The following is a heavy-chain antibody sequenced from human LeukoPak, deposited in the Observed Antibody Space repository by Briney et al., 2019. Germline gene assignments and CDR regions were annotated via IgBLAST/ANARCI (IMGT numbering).Heavy chain of an antibody. CDR3: ARWWERFTTYWFDP. CDR2: INPNSGGT. J-gene: IGHJ5*02. V-gene: IGHV1-2*02. CDR1: GYTFTGYY. D-gene: IGHD1-26*01. Sequence: GASVKVSCKASGYTFTGYYMHWVRQAPGQGLEWMGWINPNSGGTNYAQKFQGRVTMTRDTSISTAYMELSRLSSDDTAVYYCARWWERFTTYWFDPWGQGTLVTVSS.